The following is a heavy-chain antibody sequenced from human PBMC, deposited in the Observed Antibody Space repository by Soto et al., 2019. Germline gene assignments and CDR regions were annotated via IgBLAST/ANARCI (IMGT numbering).Heavy chain of an antibody. D-gene: IGHD3-10*01. CDR2: INAGNGNT. Sequence: ASVKVSCKASGYTFTCYAMHWVRQAPGQRLEWMGWINAGNGNTKYSQKFQGRVTITRDTSASTAYMELSSLRSEDTAVYYCARDMGFGLSDYWGQGTLVTVSS. CDR3: ARDMGFGLSDY. J-gene: IGHJ4*02. CDR1: GYTFTCYA. V-gene: IGHV1-3*01.